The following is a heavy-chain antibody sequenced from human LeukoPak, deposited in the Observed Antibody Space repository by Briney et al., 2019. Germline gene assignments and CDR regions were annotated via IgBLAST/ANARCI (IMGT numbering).Heavy chain of an antibody. Sequence: PSQTLSLTCTVSGGSISSYYWSWIRQPPGKGLECIGFIYYSGSTNYNPSLKSRVTISVDTSKNQFSLKLSSVTAADTAVYYCARLRCSSTCCYTGWFDPWGQGTLVTVSS. V-gene: IGHV4-59*08. CDR3: ARLRCSSTCCYTGWFDP. D-gene: IGHD2-2*02. J-gene: IGHJ5*02. CDR2: IYYSGST. CDR1: GGSISSYY.